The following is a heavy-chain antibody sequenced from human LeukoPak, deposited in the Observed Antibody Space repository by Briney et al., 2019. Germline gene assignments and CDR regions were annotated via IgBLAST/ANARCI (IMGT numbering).Heavy chain of an antibody. CDR3: AKGSNRGVATIDY. CDR1: GFTFSAYG. J-gene: IGHJ4*02. CDR2: ISYDGSDK. Sequence: GRSLRLSCAASGFTFSAYGMHWVRQAPGKELDWVAVISYDGSDKYYAASVKGRLTISRDNSKNTLFLQMNSLRAEDTAVYYCAKGSNRGVATIDYWGQGTLVTVSS. V-gene: IGHV3-30*18. D-gene: IGHD5-12*01.